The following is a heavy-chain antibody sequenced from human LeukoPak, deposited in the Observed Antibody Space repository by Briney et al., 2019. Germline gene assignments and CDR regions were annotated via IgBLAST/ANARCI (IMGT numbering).Heavy chain of an antibody. D-gene: IGHD3-10*02. CDR3: ARAVLFGSSAFDI. CDR1: GYTFTGYY. J-gene: IGHJ3*02. Sequence: ASVKVSCKASGYTFTGYYMHWVRQAPGQGLEWMGWISAYNGNTNYAQKLQGRVTMTTDTSTSTAYMELRSLRSDDTAVYYCARAVLFGSSAFDIWGQGTMVTVSS. V-gene: IGHV1-18*04. CDR2: ISAYNGNT.